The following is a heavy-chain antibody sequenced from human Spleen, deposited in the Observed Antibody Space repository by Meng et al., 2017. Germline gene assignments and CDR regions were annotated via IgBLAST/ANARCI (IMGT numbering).Heavy chain of an antibody. Sequence: QVQLVQSVAAGKKPWSSVKDVCKTSVGSFSTHTFSWVRQAPGQGLEWMGGLIAVFDKTKAAPRFQYRVTFTADESTSTAYMELSSLTFDDTAVYFCARGRRNEPLFDYWGQGTLVTVSS. CDR3: ARGRRNEPLFDY. CDR1: VGSFSTHT. V-gene: IGHV1-69*12. CDR2: LIAVFDKT. J-gene: IGHJ4*02. D-gene: IGHD1-14*01.